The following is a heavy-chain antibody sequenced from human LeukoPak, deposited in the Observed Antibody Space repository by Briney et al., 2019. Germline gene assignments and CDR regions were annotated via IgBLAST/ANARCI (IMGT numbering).Heavy chain of an antibody. CDR1: GYTFTSYG. D-gene: IGHD2-2*01. V-gene: IGHV1-69*04. Sequence: ASVKVSCKASGYTFTSYGISWVRQAPGQGLEWMGRIIPILGIANYAQKFQGRVTITADKSTSTAYMELSSLRSEDTAVYYCARGEVTGYCSSTSCYAGDAFDIWGQGTMVTVSS. CDR2: IIPILGIA. CDR3: ARGEVTGYCSSTSCYAGDAFDI. J-gene: IGHJ3*02.